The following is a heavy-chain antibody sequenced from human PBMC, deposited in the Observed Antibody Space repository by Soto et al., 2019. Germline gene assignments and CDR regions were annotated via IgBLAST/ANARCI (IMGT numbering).Heavy chain of an antibody. CDR2: IKQDGSEK. Sequence: GGSLRLSCAASGFTFSSYWMSWVRQAPGKGLEWVANIKQDGSEKYYVDSVKGRFTISRDNAKNSLYLQMSGLKDEDTAVYYCARDPPTGTTLDWADSWGQGTLVTVSS. J-gene: IGHJ4*02. D-gene: IGHD1-7*01. CDR1: GFTFSSYW. V-gene: IGHV3-7*01. CDR3: ARDPPTGTTLDWADS.